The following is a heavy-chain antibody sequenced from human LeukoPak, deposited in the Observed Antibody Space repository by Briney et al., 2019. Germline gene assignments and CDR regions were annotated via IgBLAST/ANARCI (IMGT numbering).Heavy chain of an antibody. CDR1: GFTFDDYA. J-gene: IGHJ3*02. Sequence: GRSLRLSCAASGFTFDDYAMHWVRQAPGKGLEWVSGISWNSGSIGYADSVKGRFTISRDNAKNSLYLQMNSLRAEDTALYHCARADTAMVTYGAFDIWGQGTMVTVSS. CDR2: ISWNSGSI. D-gene: IGHD5-18*01. V-gene: IGHV3-9*01. CDR3: ARADTAMVTYGAFDI.